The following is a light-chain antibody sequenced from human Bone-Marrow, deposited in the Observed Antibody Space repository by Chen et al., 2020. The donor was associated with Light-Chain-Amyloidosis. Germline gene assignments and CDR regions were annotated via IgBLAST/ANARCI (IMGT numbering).Light chain of an antibody. CDR1: ISNIGSNS. CDR3: VAWDDSLNGPM. Sequence: QSVLTQPPSASGTPGHSVTISCSGGISNIGSNSVNWHQQLPGTAPRLLIYNNDRRPSGVPDRFSGSKSGTSASLAISGLQSEDEADYYCVAWDDSLNGPMFGGGTKLTVL. CDR2: NND. V-gene: IGLV1-44*01. J-gene: IGLJ3*02.